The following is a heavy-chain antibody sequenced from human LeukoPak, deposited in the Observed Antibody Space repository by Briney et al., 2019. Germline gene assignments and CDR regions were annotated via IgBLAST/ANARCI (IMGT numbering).Heavy chain of an antibody. V-gene: IGHV3-21*01. D-gene: IGHD2-2*01. CDR3: ARDLCSSTSCYFNY. Sequence: PGGSLRLSCAASGFTFSSYSMNWVRQAPGKGLEWVSSISSSSSYIYYADSVKGRFTISRDNAKNSLYLQMNSLRAEDTAVYYCARDLCSSTSCYFNYWGQGTLVTVSS. CDR2: ISSSSSYI. J-gene: IGHJ4*02. CDR1: GFTFSSYS.